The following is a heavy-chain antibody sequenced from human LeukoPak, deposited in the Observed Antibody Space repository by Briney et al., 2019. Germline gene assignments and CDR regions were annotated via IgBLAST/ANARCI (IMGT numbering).Heavy chain of an antibody. CDR3: AKSDSGWRVNTFDI. Sequence: GGSLRLSCAASGFTFSSYAMSWVRQALGRGLEWVSAISGSGGSTYYADSVKGRFTISRDNSKNTLYLQMNSLRAEDTAVYYCAKSDSGWRVNTFDIWGQGTMVTVSS. CDR2: ISGSGGST. J-gene: IGHJ3*02. CDR1: GFTFSSYA. V-gene: IGHV3-23*01. D-gene: IGHD6-19*01.